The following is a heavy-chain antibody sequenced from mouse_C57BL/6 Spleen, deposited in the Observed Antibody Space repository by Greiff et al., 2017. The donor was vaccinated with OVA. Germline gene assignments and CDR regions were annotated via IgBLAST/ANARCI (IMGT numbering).Heavy chain of an antibody. CDR2: INPDSSTI. Sequence: EVQLQQSGGGLVQPGGSLKLSCAASGIDFSRYWMSWVRRAPGKGLEWIGEINPDSSTINYAPSLKDKFNISRDNAKNTLYLQMSKVRSEDTAIDIYAKSRRYAMDYWGQGTSVTVSS. CDR3: AKSRRYAMDY. CDR1: GIDFSRYW. J-gene: IGHJ4*01. V-gene: IGHV4-1*01. D-gene: IGHD1-1*01.